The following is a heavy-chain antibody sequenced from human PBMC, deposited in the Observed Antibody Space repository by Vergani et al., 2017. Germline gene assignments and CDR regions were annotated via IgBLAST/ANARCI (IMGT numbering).Heavy chain of an antibody. V-gene: IGHV3-9*01. D-gene: IGHD2-21*02. CDR1: GFTFDDYA. CDR3: AKDIGVEAAIDY. Sequence: EVQLVESGGGLVQPGRSLRLSCAASGFTFDDYAMHWVRQAPGKGLEWVSGISWNSGSIGYADSVKGRFTISRDNAKNSLYLQMNSLRAEDTALYYCAKDIGVEAAIDYWGQGTLVTVSS. J-gene: IGHJ4*02. CDR2: ISWNSGSI.